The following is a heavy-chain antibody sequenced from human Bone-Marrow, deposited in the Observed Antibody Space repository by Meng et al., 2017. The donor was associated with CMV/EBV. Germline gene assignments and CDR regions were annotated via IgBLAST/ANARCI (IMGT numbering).Heavy chain of an antibody. Sequence: GGSLRLSCAASGFTFSSYWMSWVRQAPGKGLEWVAFVRYDGGDKFYADSVKGRFTISRDNSKNTLYLQMNSLRAEDTAVYYCASLRYGSGSHSPYYFDYWGQGTLVTVSS. J-gene: IGHJ4*02. CDR1: GFTFSSYW. D-gene: IGHD3-10*01. V-gene: IGHV3-30*02. CDR2: VRYDGGDK. CDR3: ASLRYGSGSHSPYYFDY.